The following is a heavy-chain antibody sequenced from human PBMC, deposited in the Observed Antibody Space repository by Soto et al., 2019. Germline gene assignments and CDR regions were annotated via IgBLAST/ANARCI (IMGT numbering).Heavy chain of an antibody. V-gene: IGHV4-59*11. CDR3: ARVRTGYFDY. Sequence: QVQLQESGPGLVKPSETLSLTCTLSGGAINDHYWSFIRQPPGKGLEWIGYIYYNGNTNYNPSLESRVTISVDRSRNQFSLRLTSLTAADTAVYYCARVRTGYFDYWGRVALVTVSS. J-gene: IGHJ4*02. CDR1: GGAINDHY. D-gene: IGHD3-9*01. CDR2: IYYNGNT.